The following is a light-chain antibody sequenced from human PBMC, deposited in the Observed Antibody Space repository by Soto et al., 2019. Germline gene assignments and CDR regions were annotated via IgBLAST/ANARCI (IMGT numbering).Light chain of an antibody. V-gene: IGKV3-20*01. CDR2: DVS. J-gene: IGKJ3*01. Sequence: EIVLTQSPGTLSLSPGERATLSCRASQSFGSSYLTWYQQKPGQAPRLLIYDVSSRAAGIPDRFSGSGSGTDFTLTISRLEPEDCGVYYCQQYVYPPFTFGRGTKVDIX. CDR1: QSFGSSY. CDR3: QQYVYPPFT.